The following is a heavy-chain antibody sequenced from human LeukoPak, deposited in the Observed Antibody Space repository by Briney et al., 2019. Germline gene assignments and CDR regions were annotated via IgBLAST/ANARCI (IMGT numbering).Heavy chain of an antibody. Sequence: ASVKVSCKTSGYTFTTYAISWVRQAPGQGLEWMGWISAYNGNTNYAQKFQGRVTTTADESTSTAYMELSSLRSEDTAVYYCAGDSSGYAFDIWGQGTMVTVSS. J-gene: IGHJ3*02. D-gene: IGHD3-22*01. V-gene: IGHV1-18*01. CDR3: AGDSSGYAFDI. CDR1: GYTFTTYA. CDR2: ISAYNGNT.